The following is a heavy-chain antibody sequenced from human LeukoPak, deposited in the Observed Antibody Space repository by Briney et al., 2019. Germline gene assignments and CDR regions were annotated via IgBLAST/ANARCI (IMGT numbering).Heavy chain of an antibody. CDR3: ASHVDTAMGFGDY. V-gene: IGHV1-69*01. CDR2: IIPIFGTA. Sequence: ASVKVSCKASGGTFSSYAISWVRQAPGQGLEWMGGIIPIFGTANYAQKSQGRVTITADESTSTAYMELSSLRSEDTAVYYCASHVDTAMGFGDYWGQGTLVTVSS. CDR1: GGTFSSYA. D-gene: IGHD5-18*01. J-gene: IGHJ4*02.